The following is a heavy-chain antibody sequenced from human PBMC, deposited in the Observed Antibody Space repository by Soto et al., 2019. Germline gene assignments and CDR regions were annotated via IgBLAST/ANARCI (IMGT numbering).Heavy chain of an antibody. CDR3: ARAYGGNPALFDP. CDR2: IYPGGST. Sequence: EVQLVESGGDLIQPGGSLRLSCAASGFIVSGDYMSWVRQAPGKGLEWVSVIYPGGSTYYADSVKGRFTFSRDNSKNTLYLQMNSLRVEDTAVYYCARAYGGNPALFDPWGQGTLVTVSS. J-gene: IGHJ5*02. D-gene: IGHD4-17*01. CDR1: GFIVSGDY. V-gene: IGHV3-53*01.